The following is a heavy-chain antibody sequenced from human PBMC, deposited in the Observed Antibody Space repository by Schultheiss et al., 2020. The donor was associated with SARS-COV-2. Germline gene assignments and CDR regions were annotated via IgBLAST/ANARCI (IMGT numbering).Heavy chain of an antibody. Sequence: SETLSLTCAVSGGSISSYYWSWIRQPPGKGLEWIGYVYYSGSTNYNPSLKSRVTISVDTSKNQFSLKLSSVTAADTAVYYCARQAVAGVDYWGQGTLVTVSS. CDR3: ARQAVAGVDY. D-gene: IGHD6-19*01. V-gene: IGHV4-59*08. CDR1: GGSISSYY. J-gene: IGHJ4*02. CDR2: VYYSGST.